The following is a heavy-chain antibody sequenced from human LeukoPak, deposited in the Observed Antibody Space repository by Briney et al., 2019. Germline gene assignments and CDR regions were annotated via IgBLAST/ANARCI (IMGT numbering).Heavy chain of an antibody. D-gene: IGHD3-9*01. CDR2: INHSGST. V-gene: IGHV4-34*01. Sequence: PSETLSLTCAVYGGSFSGYYWSWIRQPPGKGLEWIGEINHSGSTNYNPSLKSRVTISVDTSKNQFSLKLSSVTAADTAVYYCARGSSGDILTGYYHIDYWGQGTLVTVSS. CDR3: ARGSSGDILTGYYHIDY. CDR1: GGSFSGYY. J-gene: IGHJ4*02.